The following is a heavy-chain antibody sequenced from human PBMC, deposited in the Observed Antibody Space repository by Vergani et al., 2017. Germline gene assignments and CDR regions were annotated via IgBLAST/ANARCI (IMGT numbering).Heavy chain of an antibody. CDR1: GYSVGSGYY. J-gene: IGHJ4*02. CDR2: VHRNGNT. V-gene: IGHV4-38-2*01. D-gene: IGHD3-10*01. Sequence: QVDLQESGPGLVKSSETLSLNCAVSGYSVGSGYYWGWIRQPPGRGLEWIGCVHRNGNTYYTSSLRSRATIPRDTSKNQFSLRLTAVTAADTAVYYCARQSPYGSDDMDFWGRGVMVTVSA. CDR3: ARQSPYGSDDMDF.